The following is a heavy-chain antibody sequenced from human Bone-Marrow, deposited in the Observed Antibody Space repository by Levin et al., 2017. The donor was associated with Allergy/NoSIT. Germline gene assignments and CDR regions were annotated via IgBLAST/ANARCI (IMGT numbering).Heavy chain of an antibody. CDR2: INDGGSS. CDR3: ARLSAFSLGWAPRYYMDV. CDR1: GGSFSGYR. V-gene: IGHV4-34*01. Sequence: RSSETLSLTCAVYGGSFSGYRWSWIRQTPGKGLEWIGEINDGGSSDFNPSLKSRLTISRDTSRGQVSLRLTSVTARDTAVYFCARLSAFSLGWAPRYYMDVWGEGTPVIVSS. D-gene: IGHD6-19*01. J-gene: IGHJ6*03.